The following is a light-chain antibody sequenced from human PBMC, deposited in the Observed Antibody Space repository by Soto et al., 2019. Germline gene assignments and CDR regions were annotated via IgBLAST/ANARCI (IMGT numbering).Light chain of an antibody. CDR2: GAS. J-gene: IGKJ3*01. CDR3: QQYGSIPIT. V-gene: IGKV3-20*01. CDR1: QSVSSSY. Sequence: EIVLTQSPGTLSLSPGERATLSCRASQSVSSSYLAWYQQKPGQAPRLLIYGASSRATGIPDRFSGSGSGTDFTLTISRLEPEDFAVYYCQQYGSIPITFVPGTKVDIK.